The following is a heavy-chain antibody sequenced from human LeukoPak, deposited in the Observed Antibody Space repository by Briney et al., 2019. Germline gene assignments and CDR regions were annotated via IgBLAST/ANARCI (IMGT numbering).Heavy chain of an antibody. Sequence: PSETLSLTCTVSGGYISDSHWSWIRQAPGKGLEWIGEFYASRGINYNPSLRSRVSISFDMSKSQLSLTLTSVTAADTAVYHCATYYAAWGGRGHWGQGTLVTVSS. V-gene: IGHV4-59*01. D-gene: IGHD3-16*01. CDR3: ATYYAAWGGRGH. J-gene: IGHJ4*02. CDR1: GGYISDSH. CDR2: FYASRGI.